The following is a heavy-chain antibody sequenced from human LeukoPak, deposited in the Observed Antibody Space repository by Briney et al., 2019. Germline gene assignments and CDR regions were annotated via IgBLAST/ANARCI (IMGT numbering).Heavy chain of an antibody. CDR3: ARFLRGGGAAFDI. Sequence: ASVKVSCKASGYTFTGYYMHWVRQAPGQGLEWMGWINPNSGGTNYAQKFQGRVTMTRDTSISTAYMELSRLRSDDTAVYYCARFLRGGGAAFDIWGQGTMVTVSS. D-gene: IGHD3-10*01. CDR2: INPNSGGT. V-gene: IGHV1-2*02. CDR1: GYTFTGYY. J-gene: IGHJ3*02.